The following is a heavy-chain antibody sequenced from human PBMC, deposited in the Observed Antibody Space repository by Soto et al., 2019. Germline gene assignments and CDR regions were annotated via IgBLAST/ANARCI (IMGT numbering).Heavy chain of an antibody. CDR3: AKADRTTTLYNFDF. J-gene: IGHJ4*02. CDR2: INASGDNA. Sequence: PGGSLRLSCAASGFTFSSFGMNWVRRAPGRGLEWVSVINASGDNAFHADSVKGRFTIFRDNSKNTLYLQMNSLRAEDTAVYYCAKADRTTTLYNFDFWGQGTLVTVSS. CDR1: GFTFSSFG. V-gene: IGHV3-23*01. D-gene: IGHD1-1*01.